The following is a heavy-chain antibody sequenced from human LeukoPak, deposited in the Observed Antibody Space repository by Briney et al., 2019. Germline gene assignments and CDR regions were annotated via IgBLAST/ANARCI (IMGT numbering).Heavy chain of an antibody. D-gene: IGHD3-16*02. CDR3: AKGPEGELSL. Sequence: GGSLRLSCAASGFTFSSYAMSWVRQAPGKGLGWVSAISGSGGSTYYADSVKGRFTISRDNSKDTLYLQMNSLRAEDTAVYYCAKGPEGELSLWGQGTLVTVSS. V-gene: IGHV3-23*01. CDR2: ISGSGGST. CDR1: GFTFSSYA. J-gene: IGHJ4*02.